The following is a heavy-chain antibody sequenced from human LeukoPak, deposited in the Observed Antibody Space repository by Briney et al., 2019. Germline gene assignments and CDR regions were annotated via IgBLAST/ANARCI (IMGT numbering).Heavy chain of an antibody. CDR2: ISSSGDST. V-gene: IGHV3-23*01. Sequence: GGSLRLSCAASGFTFSRYAMSWVRQAPGKGLEWVSSISSSGDSTYYADSVKGRFTISRDYSKNTLYLQMNSLRTEETAVYYCAKGPAMVRGTFDPWGQGTLVTVSS. D-gene: IGHD3-10*01. CDR1: GFTFSRYA. J-gene: IGHJ5*02. CDR3: AKGPAMVRGTFDP.